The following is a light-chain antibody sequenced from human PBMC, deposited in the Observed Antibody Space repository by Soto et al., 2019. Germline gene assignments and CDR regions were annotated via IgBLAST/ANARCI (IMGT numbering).Light chain of an antibody. CDR3: QQRSNWPPLFT. CDR1: QSVSSS. Sequence: EMVLTQSPATLSLSPGERATLSCRASQSVSSSLAWYQQKPGQAPRLLIYDTSNRATGIPARFSGSGSGTDFTLTISSLEPEDFAVYYCQQRSNWPPLFTFGPGTKVDIK. V-gene: IGKV3-11*01. J-gene: IGKJ3*01. CDR2: DTS.